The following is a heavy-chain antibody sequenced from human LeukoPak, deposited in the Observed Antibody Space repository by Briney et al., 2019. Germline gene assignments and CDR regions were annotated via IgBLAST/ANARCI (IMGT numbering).Heavy chain of an antibody. V-gene: IGHV3-48*03. CDR3: ARDGGDYGSGSYYAY. CDR2: ISSSGSTI. Sequence: PGGSLRLSCAASGFTFSSYEMNWVRQAPGKGLEWVSYISSSGSTIYYADSVKGRFTISRDNAKKSLHLQMDSLRAEDTAVYYCARDGGDYGSGSYYAYWGQGTLVTVSS. D-gene: IGHD3-10*01. J-gene: IGHJ4*02. CDR1: GFTFSSYE.